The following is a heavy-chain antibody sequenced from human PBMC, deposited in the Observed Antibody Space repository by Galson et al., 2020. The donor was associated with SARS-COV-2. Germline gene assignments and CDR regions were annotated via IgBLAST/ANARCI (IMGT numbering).Heavy chain of an antibody. CDR1: AFPFDDYA. Sequence: GGSLRLSCAASAFPFDDYAMPWVRQAPGKGLEWVSGLSWNSGSIGYTDSVKGRFTISRDNAKNSLYLQMNSLRAEDTALYYCARAIEYSRSPFDFWGQGTLVTVSP. D-gene: IGHD6-6*01. CDR3: ARAIEYSRSPFDF. CDR2: LSWNSGSI. V-gene: IGHV3-9*01. J-gene: IGHJ4*02.